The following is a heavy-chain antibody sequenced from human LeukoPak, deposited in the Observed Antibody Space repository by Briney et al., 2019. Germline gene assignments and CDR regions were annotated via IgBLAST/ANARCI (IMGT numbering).Heavy chain of an antibody. Sequence: GGSLRLSCAASGFTFSTYAMHWVRQAPGKGLEYVSGISSNGGSTYYANSVKGRFTISRDNSKNTLYVQMGSLRAEDMAVYYCASSPPTGTTWYFDLWGRGTLVTVSS. CDR2: ISSNGGST. J-gene: IGHJ2*01. D-gene: IGHD1-7*01. V-gene: IGHV3-64*01. CDR3: ASSPPTGTTWYFDL. CDR1: GFTFSTYA.